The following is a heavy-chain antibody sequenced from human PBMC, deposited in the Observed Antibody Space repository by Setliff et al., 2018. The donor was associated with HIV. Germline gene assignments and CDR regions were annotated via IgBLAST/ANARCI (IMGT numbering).Heavy chain of an antibody. J-gene: IGHJ4*02. CDR2: IYHSGST. V-gene: IGHV4-4*02. D-gene: IGHD3-22*01. CDR3: GGNGYYSIDY. CDR1: GGSISSNW. Sequence: LSLTCAVSGGSISSNWWSWVHQSPGKGLEWIGEIYHSGSTHYNPSLQSRVTISVDKSKSQFSLKLNSVTAADTAVYYCGGNGYYSIDYWGQGTLVTVSS.